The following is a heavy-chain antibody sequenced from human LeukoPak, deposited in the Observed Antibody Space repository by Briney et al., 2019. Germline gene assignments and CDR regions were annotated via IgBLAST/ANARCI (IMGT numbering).Heavy chain of an antibody. V-gene: IGHV3-30*18. Sequence: GGSLRLSCAASGFTFSSYGMHWVRQAPGKGLEWVAVISYDGIKKYYTDSLKGRFTISRDNSKNTLYLQMNSLRAEDTAIYYCAKDGGDCSGGRGYYDMYNYFDSWGQGTLVTVSS. CDR3: AKDGGDCSGGRGYYDMYNYFDS. CDR1: GFTFSSYG. CDR2: ISYDGIKK. D-gene: IGHD2-15*01. J-gene: IGHJ5*01.